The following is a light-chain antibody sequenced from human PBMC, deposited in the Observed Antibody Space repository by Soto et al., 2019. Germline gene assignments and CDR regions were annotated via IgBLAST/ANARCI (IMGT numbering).Light chain of an antibody. V-gene: IGKV3-15*01. CDR3: QQYNHWPPFT. CDR2: DAV. J-gene: IGKJ4*01. Sequence: PVELAPLSFSSSQSVTGTNLAWYQQRAVQAPRLLIYDAVIRATGIPARFSGSGSGTEFTLTISSLQSEDFAVYYCQQYNHWPPFTFGGGTKVDIK. CDR1: QSVTGTN.